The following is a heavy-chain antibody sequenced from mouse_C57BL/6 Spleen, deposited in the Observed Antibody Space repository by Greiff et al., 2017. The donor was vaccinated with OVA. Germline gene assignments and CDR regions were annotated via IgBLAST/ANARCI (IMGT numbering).Heavy chain of an antibody. CDR3: ARGGSSYEYYFDY. J-gene: IGHJ2*01. CDR2: IYPGSGST. CDR1: GYTFTSYW. Sequence: VQLQQPGAELVKPGASVKMSCKASGYTFTSYWITWVKQRPGQGLEWIGDIYPGSGSTNYNEKFKSKATLTVDTSSSTAYMQLSSLTSEDSAVYYCARGGSSYEYYFDYWGQGTTLTVSS. V-gene: IGHV1-55*01. D-gene: IGHD1-1*01.